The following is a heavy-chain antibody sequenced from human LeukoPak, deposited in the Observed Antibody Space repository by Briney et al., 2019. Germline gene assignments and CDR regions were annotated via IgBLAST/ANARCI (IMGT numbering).Heavy chain of an antibody. D-gene: IGHD5-18*01. Sequence: GGSLRLSCAASGFTFSSYWMSWVRQAPGKGLEWVANIKQDGSEKYYVDSVKGRFTISRDNAKNSLYPQMNSLRAEDTAVYYCARTFPLRLWLGGYFDYWGQGTLVTVSS. CDR3: ARTFPLRLWLGGYFDY. V-gene: IGHV3-7*01. CDR1: GFTFSSYW. CDR2: IKQDGSEK. J-gene: IGHJ4*02.